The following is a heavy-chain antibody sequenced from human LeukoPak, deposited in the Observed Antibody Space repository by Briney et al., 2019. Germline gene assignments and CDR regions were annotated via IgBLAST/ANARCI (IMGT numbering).Heavy chain of an antibody. CDR1: GYTFTSYG. J-gene: IGHJ4*02. CDR2: ISAYSGNT. D-gene: IGHD2-2*01. V-gene: IGHV1-18*01. Sequence: ASVKVSCKASGYTFTSYGISWVRQAPGQGLEWMGWISAYSGNTNYAQKYQGRVTMTTDTSTSTAYMELRSLRSDDTAIYYCARWEYCSSSSCYDESETFDYWGQGTLVTVSS. CDR3: ARWEYCSSSSCYDESETFDY.